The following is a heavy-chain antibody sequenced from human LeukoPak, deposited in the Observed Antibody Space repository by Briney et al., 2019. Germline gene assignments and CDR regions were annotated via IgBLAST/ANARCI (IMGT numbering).Heavy chain of an antibody. Sequence: ASVKVSCKASGYTFTSYGISWVRQAPGQGLEWMGWISAYNGNTNYAQKLQGRVTMTTDTSTSTAYMELRSLRSDDTAVYYCARDPGVLRFLEWFPTMDVRGQGTTVTVSS. D-gene: IGHD3-3*01. CDR1: GYTFTSYG. CDR3: ARDPGVLRFLEWFPTMDV. J-gene: IGHJ6*02. CDR2: ISAYNGNT. V-gene: IGHV1-18*01.